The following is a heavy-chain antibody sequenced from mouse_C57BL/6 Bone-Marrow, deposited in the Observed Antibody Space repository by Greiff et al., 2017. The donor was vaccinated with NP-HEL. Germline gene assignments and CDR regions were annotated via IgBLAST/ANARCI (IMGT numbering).Heavy chain of an antibody. V-gene: IGHV5-4*01. D-gene: IGHD1-1*01. Sequence: EVKVEESGGGLVKPGGSLKLSCAASGFTFSSYAMSWVRQTPEKRLEWVATISDGGSYTYYPDNVKGRFTISRDNAKNNLYLQMSHLKSEDTAMYYCAREGYGTDYWGQGTSVTVSS. CDR1: GFTFSSYA. CDR2: ISDGGSYT. CDR3: AREGYGTDY. J-gene: IGHJ4*01.